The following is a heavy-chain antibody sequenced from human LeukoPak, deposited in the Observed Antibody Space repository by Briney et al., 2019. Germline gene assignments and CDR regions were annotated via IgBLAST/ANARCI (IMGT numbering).Heavy chain of an antibody. J-gene: IGHJ4*02. Sequence: SETLSLTCNVSGGSIRGYYWSWIRQPPGKGLEWIGYIYSSGSTNYNPSLKSRVTISVDTSKNELSLKLTSVTAADTAVYYCAREANYYGSGSYFEGTFDYWGQGSLVTVSS. CDR1: GGSIRGYY. V-gene: IGHV4-59*01. D-gene: IGHD3-10*01. CDR3: AREANYYGSGSYFEGTFDY. CDR2: IYSSGST.